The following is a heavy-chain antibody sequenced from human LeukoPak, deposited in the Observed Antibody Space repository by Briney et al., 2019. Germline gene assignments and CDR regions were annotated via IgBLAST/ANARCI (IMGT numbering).Heavy chain of an antibody. Sequence: ASVTVSCTASGYTFTGDHMHWERQAHGQGLEGMGWINPNSGGTNYAWKFQGRVTMTRDTSISTAYMELSKLRSDDTAVYYCARDARSLYYYYGMDVWGQGTTVAVSS. CDR2: INPNSGGT. V-gene: IGHV1-2*02. J-gene: IGHJ6*02. CDR3: ARDARSLYYYYGMDV. CDR1: GYTFTGDH.